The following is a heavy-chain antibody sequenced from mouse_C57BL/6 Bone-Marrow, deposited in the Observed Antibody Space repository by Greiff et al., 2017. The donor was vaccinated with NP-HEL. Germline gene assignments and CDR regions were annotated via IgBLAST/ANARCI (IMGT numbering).Heavy chain of an antibody. D-gene: IGHD1-1*01. J-gene: IGHJ1*03. V-gene: IGHV5-16*01. CDR2: INHDGSST. CDR1: GFTFSDYY. CDR3: ARFITTVVAKDWYFDV. Sequence: EVQVVESEGGLVQPGSSMKLSCTASGFTFSDYYMAWVRQVPEKGLEWVANINHDGSSTYYLDSLKSRFIISRDNATNILYLQMSSLKSEDTATYYCARFITTVVAKDWYFDVWGTGTTVTVSS.